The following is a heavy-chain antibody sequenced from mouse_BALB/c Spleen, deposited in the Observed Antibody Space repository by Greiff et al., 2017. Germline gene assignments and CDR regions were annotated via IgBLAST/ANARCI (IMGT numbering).Heavy chain of an antibody. CDR1: GFSLTSYG. V-gene: IGHV2-9*02. CDR3: ARDGDYGSGLPFDY. J-gene: IGHJ2*01. D-gene: IGHD1-1*01. CDR2: IWAGGST. Sequence: VQLVESGPGLVAPSQSLSITCTVSGFSLTSYGVHWVRQPPGKGLEWLGVIWAGGSTNYNSALMSRLSISKDNSKSQVFLQMNSLQTDDTAMYYCARDGDYGSGLPFDYWGQGTTLTVSS.